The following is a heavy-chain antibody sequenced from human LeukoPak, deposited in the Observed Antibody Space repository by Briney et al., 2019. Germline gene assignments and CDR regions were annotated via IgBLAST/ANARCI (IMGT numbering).Heavy chain of an antibody. Sequence: GGSLRLSCAASGFTFDDYGMSWVRQAPGKGLEWVSGINWNGGITAYADSVKGRFTISRDNAKSSLLLQMNSLRAEDTAVYYCARDGGATMVRGVATYDSWGQGTLVTVSS. J-gene: IGHJ4*02. CDR2: INWNGGIT. D-gene: IGHD3-10*01. CDR1: GFTFDDYG. V-gene: IGHV3-20*04. CDR3: ARDGGATMVRGVATYDS.